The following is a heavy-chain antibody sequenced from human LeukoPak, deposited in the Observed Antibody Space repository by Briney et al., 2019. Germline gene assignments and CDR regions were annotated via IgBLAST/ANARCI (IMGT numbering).Heavy chain of an antibody. V-gene: IGHV3-23*01. CDR3: AKATWVQGHDY. D-gene: IGHD5-24*01. CDR2: ISDSGGST. Sequence: PGGSLRLSCLASRFTFSSYAMSWVRQAPGKGLGWVSAISDSGGSTSYAASVEGRFTISRDNSKNTLYLQMNSRRAEDTAVYYCAKATWVQGHDYWGQGTLVTVSS. CDR1: RFTFSSYA. J-gene: IGHJ4*02.